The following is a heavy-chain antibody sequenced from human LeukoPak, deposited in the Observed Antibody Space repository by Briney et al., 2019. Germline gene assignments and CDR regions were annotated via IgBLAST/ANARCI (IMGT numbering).Heavy chain of an antibody. CDR1: GFTFSSYS. CDR2: IYYSGST. Sequence: GSLRLSCAASGFTFSSYSMNWVRQPPGKGLEWIGSIYYSGSTYYNPSLKSRVTISVDTSKNQFSLKLGSVTAADTAVYYCASGAYSYYYMDVWGKGTTVTISS. J-gene: IGHJ6*03. CDR3: ASGAYSYYYMDV. V-gene: IGHV4-39*07. D-gene: IGHD4-11*01.